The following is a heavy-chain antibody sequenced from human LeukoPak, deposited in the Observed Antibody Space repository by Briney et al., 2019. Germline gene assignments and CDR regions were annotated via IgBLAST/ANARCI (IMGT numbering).Heavy chain of an antibody. CDR3: ARGLRRGGFDY. V-gene: IGHV4-59*12. D-gene: IGHD3-10*01. CDR1: GASISSYY. Sequence: SETLSLTCTVSGASISSYYWSWIRQSPGKGLEWIGYIYYSGRTNYNPSLKSRVTISVDTSKNQFSLKLSSVTAADTAVYYCARGLRRGGFDYWGQGTLVTVSS. CDR2: IYYSGRT. J-gene: IGHJ4*02.